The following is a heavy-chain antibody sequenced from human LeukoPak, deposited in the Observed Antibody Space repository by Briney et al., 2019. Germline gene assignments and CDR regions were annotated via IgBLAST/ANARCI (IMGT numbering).Heavy chain of an antibody. V-gene: IGHV3-11*04. CDR1: GFTFSDSY. J-gene: IGHJ4*02. CDR2: ISGSGHVI. Sequence: GGSLRLSCAASGFTFSDSYMTWVRQAPGKGVEWVAYISGSGHVINYSDSVKGRFTISRDNAKNSLYLQMNSLRDDDTAVYYCARLSYDSGTHYTVYKYWGQGTLVTVSS. D-gene: IGHD3-10*01. CDR3: ARLSYDSGTHYTVYKY.